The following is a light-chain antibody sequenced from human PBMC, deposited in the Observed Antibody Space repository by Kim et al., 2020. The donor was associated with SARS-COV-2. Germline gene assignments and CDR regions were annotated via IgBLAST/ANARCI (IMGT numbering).Light chain of an antibody. CDR2: VNSDGSH. J-gene: IGLJ3*02. CDR3: QTWGTGFRM. CDR1: SGHNTYT. Sequence: SVQLTCTLSSGHNTYTIAWRKRPPAEGPRYMVKVNSDGSHSKADGIPDRCSGPSSGAERYLTLASLQSDDEADSYCQTWGTGFRMFGGGTQLTVL. V-gene: IGLV4-69*01.